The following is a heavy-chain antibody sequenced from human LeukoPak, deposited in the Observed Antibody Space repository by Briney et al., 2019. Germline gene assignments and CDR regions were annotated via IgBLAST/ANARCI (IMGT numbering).Heavy chain of an antibody. J-gene: IGHJ4*02. CDR1: GYTFTSYG. D-gene: IGHD6-6*01. V-gene: IGHV1-18*01. CDR3: ARNHYSSSSDY. CDR2: ISIYNGNT. Sequence: ASVKVSCKASGYTFTSYGISWVRQAPGQGLEWMGWISIYNGNTNYAEKIQGRVTMTTDTSKNTAFMELRSLSSDDTAMYYCARNHYSSSSDYWGQGTLVTVSS.